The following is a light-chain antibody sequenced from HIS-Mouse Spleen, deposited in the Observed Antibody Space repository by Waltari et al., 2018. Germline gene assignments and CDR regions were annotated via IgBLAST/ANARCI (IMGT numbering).Light chain of an antibody. CDR3: SSYTSSSTEV. CDR1: SRDVGGFNY. Sequence: QSSLTQPASVSGSPGQSLTISCPGTSRDVGGFNYVPWYQQHPGKAPKLMIYDVSNRPSGVSNRFSGSKSGNTASLTISGLQAEDEADYYCSSYTSSSTEVFGGGTKLTVL. CDR2: DVS. V-gene: IGLV2-14*03. J-gene: IGLJ2*01.